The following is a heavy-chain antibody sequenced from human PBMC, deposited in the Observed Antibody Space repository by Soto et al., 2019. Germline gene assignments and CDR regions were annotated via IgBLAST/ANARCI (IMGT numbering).Heavy chain of an antibody. CDR2: IYYSGST. Sequence: CILKRQHPGKGLEWIGYIYYSGSTYYNPSLKSRVTISVDTSKNQFSLKLSSVTAADTAVYYCARFFSRGQLRSNWFDPWGQGTLVTVSS. D-gene: IGHD2-2*01. CDR3: ARFFSRGQLRSNWFDP. J-gene: IGHJ5*02. V-gene: IGHV4-31*02.